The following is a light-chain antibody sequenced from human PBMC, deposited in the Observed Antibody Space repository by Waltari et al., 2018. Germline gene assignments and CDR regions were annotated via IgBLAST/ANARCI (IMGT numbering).Light chain of an antibody. CDR2: GAS. CDR1: QSVSSN. J-gene: IGKJ2*01. Sequence: LSVSPGERATLSCRASQSVSSNLAWYQQKPGQAPRLLIYGASTRATGIPARFSGSGSGTEFTLTISSLQSEDFAVYYCQQYNDWPPLYTFGQGTKLEIK. CDR3: QQYNDWPPLYT. V-gene: IGKV3-15*01.